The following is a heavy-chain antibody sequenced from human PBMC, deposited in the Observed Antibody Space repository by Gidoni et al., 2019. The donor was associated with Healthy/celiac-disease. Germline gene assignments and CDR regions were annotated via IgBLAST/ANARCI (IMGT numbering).Heavy chain of an antibody. Sequence: EVQLVESGGGLVQPGGSLRLSCAASGFTFSSYEMNWVRQAPGKGLEWVSYISSSGSTIYYADSVKGRFTISRDNAKNSLYLQMNSLRAEDTAVYYCAREAFLSGMDVWGQGTTVTVSS. J-gene: IGHJ6*02. CDR1: GFTFSSYE. CDR3: AREAFLSGMDV. V-gene: IGHV3-48*03. CDR2: ISSSGSTI. D-gene: IGHD3-16*01.